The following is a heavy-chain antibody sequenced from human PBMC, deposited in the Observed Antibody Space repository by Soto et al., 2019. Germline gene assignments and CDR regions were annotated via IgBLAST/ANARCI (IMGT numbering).Heavy chain of an antibody. CDR1: GYTFTGYY. Sequence: QVQLVQSGAEVKTPGASVRVSCKASGYTFTGYYIHWVREAPGQGLEWMGWINPQTGGTSYAQKFQGRVTLSRDTSINTPYLGLSRPGFDDAAVYFCSRGRYPVISDVMGVWGQRTTVTVSS. J-gene: IGHJ6*02. V-gene: IGHV1-2*02. D-gene: IGHD2-21*01. CDR3: SRGRYPVISDVMGV. CDR2: INPQTGGT.